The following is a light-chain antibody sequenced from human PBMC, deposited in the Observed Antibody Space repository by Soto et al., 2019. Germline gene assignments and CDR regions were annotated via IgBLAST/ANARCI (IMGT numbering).Light chain of an antibody. J-gene: IGKJ2*01. Sequence: DIEMTQSPLSLPVTPGEPASISCRSSQSLLHSNGYNCLDWYMQKPGQSPQLLIYLGSNRASGVPDRFSGSGSGTDFTLKISRVEAEDVGVYYCMQALQTPRTFGQGTKLEIK. V-gene: IGKV2-28*01. CDR1: QSLLHSNGYNC. CDR2: LGS. CDR3: MQALQTPRT.